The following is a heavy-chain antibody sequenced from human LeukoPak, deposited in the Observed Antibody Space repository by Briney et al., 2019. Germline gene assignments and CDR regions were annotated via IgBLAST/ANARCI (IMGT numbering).Heavy chain of an antibody. CDR1: GFTVSSNY. V-gene: IGHV3-53*01. CDR2: IYSGGST. Sequence: GGSLRLSCAASGFTVSSNYMSWVRQAPGKGLEWVSVIYSGGSTYYADSVKGRFTISRDNSKNTLYLQMNSLRAEDAAVYYCAKGSSIAARFDWGQGTLVTVSS. J-gene: IGHJ4*02. CDR3: AKGSSIAARFD. D-gene: IGHD6-6*01.